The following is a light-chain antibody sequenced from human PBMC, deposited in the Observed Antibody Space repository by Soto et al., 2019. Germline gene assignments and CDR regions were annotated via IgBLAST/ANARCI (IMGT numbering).Light chain of an antibody. J-gene: IGLJ1*01. V-gene: IGLV3-25*03. Sequence: SYELTQPPSVSVSPGQTARITCSGDALPKQYAYWYQQKPGQAPVLVIYKDSERPSGIPERFSGSSSGTTVTLTISGDQAEDEADYYCQSADSSGTYQVFGTGTKVTVL. CDR3: QSADSSGTYQV. CDR2: KDS. CDR1: ALPKQY.